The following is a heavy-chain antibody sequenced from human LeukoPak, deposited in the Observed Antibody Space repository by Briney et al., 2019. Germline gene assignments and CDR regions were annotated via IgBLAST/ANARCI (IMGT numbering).Heavy chain of an antibody. V-gene: IGHV3-74*01. CDR1: VFTFRRYC. CDR3: ARDFEGYFDY. J-gene: IGHJ4*02. Sequence: GGSQSLSHAACVFTFRRYCMHGVRQAPGKGLVGVSRINIDGSSTSYADSVKGRFTISRDNAKNTLYLQTNSLRAEDTAVYYCARDFEGYFDYWGQGTLVTVSS. CDR2: INIDGSST.